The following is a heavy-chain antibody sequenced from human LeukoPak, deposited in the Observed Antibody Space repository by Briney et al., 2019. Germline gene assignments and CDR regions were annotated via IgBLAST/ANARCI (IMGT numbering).Heavy chain of an antibody. V-gene: IGHV3-53*01. CDR3: ARRPGN. D-gene: IGHD1-14*01. Sequence: GGSLRLSCVASGFAVGSNYMSWVRQAPGKGLEWISLIYSGGAIRYADSVKGRFTISRDSSKNTLFLQMNDLTVEDTARYYCARRPGNWGQGILVTVSS. CDR1: GFAVGSNY. CDR2: IYSGGAI. J-gene: IGHJ4*02.